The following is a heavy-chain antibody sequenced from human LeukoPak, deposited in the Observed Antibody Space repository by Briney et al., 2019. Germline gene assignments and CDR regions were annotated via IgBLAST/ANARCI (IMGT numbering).Heavy chain of an antibody. CDR1: GGAIISYY. V-gene: IGHV4-4*07. D-gene: IGHD3-22*01. CDR2: IYPTGNT. Sequence: SETLSLTCSVSGGAIISYYWSWIRQPAGKGPEWIRRIYPTGNTDYNPSLKTRVTMSTDLSKKQLSLRLRSVTAADTAVYYCARLKFYDSTGYSPGYYMDVWGKGTAVTVSS. J-gene: IGHJ6*03. CDR3: ARLKFYDSTGYSPGYYMDV.